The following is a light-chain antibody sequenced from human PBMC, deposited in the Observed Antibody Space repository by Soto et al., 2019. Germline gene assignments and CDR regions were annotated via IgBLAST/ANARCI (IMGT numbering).Light chain of an antibody. Sequence: DIQMTQSPSTLSASVGDRVTITCRASQSISSWLAWYQQKPGKAPKRLIYKASSLESGGPSRFSGSGSGTEFTLAISSLQPDDFATYYCQQYNSYSRPFGPGTKVDF. CDR2: KAS. J-gene: IGKJ3*01. V-gene: IGKV1-5*03. CDR1: QSISSW. CDR3: QQYNSYSRP.